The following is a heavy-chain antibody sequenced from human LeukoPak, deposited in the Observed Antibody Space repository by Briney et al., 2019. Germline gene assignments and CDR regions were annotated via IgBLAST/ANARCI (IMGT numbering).Heavy chain of an antibody. Sequence: GGSLRLSCTASGFTFGDYAMSWVRQAPGKGLEWIGFIRSRAYGGTTEYAASVKGRFTISRDNAKNSLYLQMNSLRAEDTAVYYCARDGEQQWLVPGYYFDYWGQGTLVTVSS. CDR3: ARDGEQQWLVPGYYFDY. D-gene: IGHD6-19*01. CDR1: GFTFGDYA. V-gene: IGHV3-49*04. J-gene: IGHJ4*02. CDR2: IRSRAYGGTT.